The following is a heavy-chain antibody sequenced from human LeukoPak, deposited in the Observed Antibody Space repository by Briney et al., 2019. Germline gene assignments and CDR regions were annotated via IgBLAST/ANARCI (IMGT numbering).Heavy chain of an antibody. CDR2: INPSGGST. CDR1: GYSFSAYY. D-gene: IGHD1-26*01. Sequence: ASVKISCKASGYSFSAYYMHWVRQAPGQGLEWMGVINPSGGSTSYALKFQDRVTVSRDTSTSTVYMELTSLRSDDTAVYFCATSGSYHKYYFDYWCQGTLVTVSS. V-gene: IGHV1-46*01. J-gene: IGHJ4*02. CDR3: ATSGSYHKYYFDY.